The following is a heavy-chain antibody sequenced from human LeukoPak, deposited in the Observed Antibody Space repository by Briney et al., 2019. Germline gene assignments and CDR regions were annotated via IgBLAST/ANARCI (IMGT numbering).Heavy chain of an antibody. CDR2: IYPGDSDT. D-gene: IGHD3-10*01. CDR3: ARQGYGFGELLQY. Sequence: GESLKISCQCSGYNFSKYWIAWVRQMPGKGLEWLGIIYPGDSDTRYRPSFQGQVTISADKSNSTAYLQWTSLKASDTAMYYCARQGYGFGELLQYWGQGTLVTVSS. CDR1: GYNFSKYW. V-gene: IGHV5-51*01. J-gene: IGHJ4*02.